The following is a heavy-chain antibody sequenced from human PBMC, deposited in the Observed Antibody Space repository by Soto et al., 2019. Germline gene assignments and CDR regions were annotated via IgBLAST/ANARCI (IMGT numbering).Heavy chain of an antibody. Sequence: AGSLRLSCAASGFTFSSYAMSWVRQAPGKGLEWVSAISGSGGSTYYADSVKGRFTISRDNSKNTLYLQMNSLRAEDTAVYYCAKDPAATLDYYYGMDVWGQGTTVTSP. CDR3: AKDPAATLDYYYGMDV. CDR1: GFTFSSYA. V-gene: IGHV3-23*01. D-gene: IGHD2-2*01. J-gene: IGHJ6*02. CDR2: ISGSGGST.